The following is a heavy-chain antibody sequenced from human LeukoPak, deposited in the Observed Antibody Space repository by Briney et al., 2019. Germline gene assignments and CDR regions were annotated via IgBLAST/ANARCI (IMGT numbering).Heavy chain of an antibody. D-gene: IGHD3-22*01. J-gene: IGHJ4*02. CDR2: IYYSGST. Sequence: PSETLSLTCTVSGGSISSGGYYWSWIRQHPGKGLEWIGYIYYSGSTYYNPSLKSRVTISVDTSKNQFSLKLSSVTAADTAVYYCARAHGAYYYDSSGYYLDYWGQGTLVTVSS. V-gene: IGHV4-31*03. CDR1: GGSISSGGYY. CDR3: ARAHGAYYYDSSGYYLDY.